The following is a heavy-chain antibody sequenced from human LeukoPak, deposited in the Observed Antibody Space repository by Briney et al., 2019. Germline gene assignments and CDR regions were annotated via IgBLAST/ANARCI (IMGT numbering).Heavy chain of an antibody. J-gene: IGHJ4*02. CDR2: IYYSGST. CDR3: ARLDSSGWYSYFDY. Sequence: PSETLSLTCTVSGGSISSYYWSWIRQPPGKGLEWLGYIYYSGSTNYNPSLKSRVTISVDTSKNQFSLKLSSVTAADTAVYYCARLDSSGWYSYFDYWGQGTLSPSPQ. CDR1: GGSISSYY. D-gene: IGHD6-19*01. V-gene: IGHV4-59*01.